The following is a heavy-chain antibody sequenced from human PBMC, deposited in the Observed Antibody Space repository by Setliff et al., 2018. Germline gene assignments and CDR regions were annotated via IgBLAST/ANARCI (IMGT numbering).Heavy chain of an antibody. J-gene: IGHJ4*02. CDR2: IYTSWST. CDR1: GDSISSRRSY. V-gene: IGHV4-61*09. D-gene: IGHD3-22*01. Sequence: PSETLSLTCTVSGDSISSRRSYWGWFRQPAGKGLEWIGQIYTSWSTNYNPSLKSRVTIPLDTSRNQFSLRLQSVTAADTAVYFCARDDPNHYDVSGYSVGYFDYWGLGTPVTVSS. CDR3: ARDDPNHYDVSGYSVGYFDY.